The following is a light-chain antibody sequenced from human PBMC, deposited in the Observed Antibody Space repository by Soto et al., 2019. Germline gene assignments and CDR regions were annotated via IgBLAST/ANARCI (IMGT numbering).Light chain of an antibody. Sequence: QSALSQPPSASGSPGQSVTISCTGTSSDVGAYDYVSWYQQYPGKAHKLMIYEVTKRPSGVPDRFSGSKSGNTASLTVSGLHAEDEADYYCSSYAGSNNFVVCGGGTKLTVL. V-gene: IGLV2-8*01. CDR2: EVT. J-gene: IGLJ3*02. CDR3: SSYAGSNNFVV. CDR1: SSDVGAYDY.